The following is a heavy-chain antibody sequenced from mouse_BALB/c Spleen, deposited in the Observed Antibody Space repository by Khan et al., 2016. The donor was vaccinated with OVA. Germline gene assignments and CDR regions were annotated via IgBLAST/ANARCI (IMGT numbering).Heavy chain of an antibody. CDR2: ISYSGST. CDR3: ARTARIKY. CDR1: GYSITSGYG. V-gene: IGHV3-2*02. J-gene: IGHJ2*01. D-gene: IGHD1-2*01. Sequence: EVQLVESGPGLVKPSQSLSLTCTVTGYSITSGYGWNWIRQFPGNKLEWMGYISYSGSTNYNPSLKSRISINRETSKNQFFLQLNSVTTEDTATYYCARTARIKYWGQGTTLTVSS.